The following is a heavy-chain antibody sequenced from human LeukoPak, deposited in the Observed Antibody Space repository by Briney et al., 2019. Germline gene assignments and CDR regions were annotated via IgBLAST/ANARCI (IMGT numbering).Heavy chain of an antibody. Sequence: PGGSLRLSCAASGFTFSSNNTNWVRQAPGKGLEWVSSISSSSIYIYYADSVKGRFTISRDNAKKSLYLQMNSLRAEDTAVYYCARGLSSGLPFDYWGQGTLVTVSS. CDR3: ARGLSSGLPFDY. J-gene: IGHJ4*02. V-gene: IGHV3-21*01. D-gene: IGHD6-19*01. CDR1: GFTFSSNN. CDR2: ISSSSIYI.